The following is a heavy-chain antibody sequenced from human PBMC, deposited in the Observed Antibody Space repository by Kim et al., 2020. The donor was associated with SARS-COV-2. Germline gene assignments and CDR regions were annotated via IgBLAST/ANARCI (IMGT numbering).Heavy chain of an antibody. Sequence: SVKVSCKASGGTFSSYAISWVRQAPGQGLEWMGGIIPIFGTANYAQKFQGRVTITADESTSTAYMELSSLRSEDTAVYYCARLYYDSSGYYHGGYFGLWGRGTLVTVSS. V-gene: IGHV1-69*13. CDR2: IIPIFGTA. J-gene: IGHJ2*01. D-gene: IGHD3-22*01. CDR3: ARLYYDSSGYYHGGYFGL. CDR1: GGTFSSYA.